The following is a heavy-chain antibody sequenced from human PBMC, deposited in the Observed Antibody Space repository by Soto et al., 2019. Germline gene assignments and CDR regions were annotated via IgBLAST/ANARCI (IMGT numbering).Heavy chain of an antibody. D-gene: IGHD2-2*01. J-gene: IGHJ3*02. CDR2: IYYSGST. Sequence: TSETLSLTCTVSCGSISSGGYYGSWIRQHPGKGLEWIGYIYYSGSTYYNPSLKGRVTISVDTSKNQFSLKLSSVTAADTAVYYCARGRRDIVVVPAAMGIFSDAFDIWGQGTMVTVSS. V-gene: IGHV4-31*03. CDR3: ARGRRDIVVVPAAMGIFSDAFDI. CDR1: CGSISSGGYY.